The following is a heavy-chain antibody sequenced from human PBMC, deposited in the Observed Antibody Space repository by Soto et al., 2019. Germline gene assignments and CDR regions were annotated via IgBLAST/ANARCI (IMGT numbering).Heavy chain of an antibody. Sequence: SVKVSCKASGGTFSSYAISWVRQAPGQGLEWMGGIIPIFGTANYAQKFQGRVTITADESTSTAYMELSSLRSEDTAVYYCAVAIFGVVITTLDYWGQGTLVTVSS. V-gene: IGHV1-69*13. CDR2: IIPIFGTA. D-gene: IGHD3-3*01. CDR1: GGTFSSYA. J-gene: IGHJ4*02. CDR3: AVAIFGVVITTLDY.